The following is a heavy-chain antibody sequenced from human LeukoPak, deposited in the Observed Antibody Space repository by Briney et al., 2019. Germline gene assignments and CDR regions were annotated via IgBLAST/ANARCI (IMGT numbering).Heavy chain of an antibody. D-gene: IGHD4-17*01. V-gene: IGHV3-23*01. CDR3: AKAPTTVGGEAY. Sequence: QTGGSLRLSCVASGFTFSSSAMSWVRQARGKGLEWVSSISVSGGSTYYAASVKGRFTTSRDNSKNTLYLQMNSLRVEDTAVYYCAKAPTTVGGEAYWGQGTLVTVSS. J-gene: IGHJ4*02. CDR1: GFTFSSSA. CDR2: ISVSGGST.